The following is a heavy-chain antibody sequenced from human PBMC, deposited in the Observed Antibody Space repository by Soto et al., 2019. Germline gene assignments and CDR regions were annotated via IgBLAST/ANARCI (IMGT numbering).Heavy chain of an antibody. Sequence: QVQLQESGPGLVKPSQTLSITCTVSGGSINSDDSYWSWLRQPPGRGLEWIGYIYDSETTYYNPSLKSRVTISVATSKNQVSLKLNSVTAADTAVYDCARDRQSEIVAMLASNGMDVWGQGTTVIVSS. D-gene: IGHD5-12*01. CDR2: IYDSETT. J-gene: IGHJ6*02. V-gene: IGHV4-30-4*01. CDR3: ARDRQSEIVAMLASNGMDV. CDR1: GGSINSDDSY.